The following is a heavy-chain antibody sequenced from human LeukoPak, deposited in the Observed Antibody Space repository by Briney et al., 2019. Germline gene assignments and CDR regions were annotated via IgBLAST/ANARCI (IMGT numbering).Heavy chain of an antibody. Sequence: PSETLSLTCTVSGYSISSGYYWGWIRQPPGKGLEWIGSIYHSGSTYYNPSLKSRVTISVDTSKNQFSLKLSSVTAADTAVYYCVCLSGSYYNDAFDIWGQGTMVTVSS. J-gene: IGHJ3*02. CDR2: IYHSGST. CDR3: VCLSGSYYNDAFDI. CDR1: GYSISSGYY. V-gene: IGHV4-38-2*02. D-gene: IGHD3-10*01.